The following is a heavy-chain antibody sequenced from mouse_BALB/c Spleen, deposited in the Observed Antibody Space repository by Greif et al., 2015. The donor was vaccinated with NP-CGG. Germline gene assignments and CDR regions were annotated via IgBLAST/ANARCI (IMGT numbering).Heavy chain of an antibody. D-gene: IGHD1-1*02. CDR3: TKEGYGLFAY. CDR1: GYSFTSYW. V-gene: IGHV1-5*01. Sequence: VQLQQSGTVLARPGASVKMSCRASGYSFTSYWMHWVKQRPGQGLEWIGAIYPGNSDTSYNQEFKGKAKLTAVTSASTAYMELSSLTNEDSAVYYCTKEGYGLFAYWGQGTLVTVSA. J-gene: IGHJ3*01. CDR2: IYPGNSDT.